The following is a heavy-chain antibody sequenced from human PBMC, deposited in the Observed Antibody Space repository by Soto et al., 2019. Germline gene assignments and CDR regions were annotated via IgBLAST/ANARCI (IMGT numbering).Heavy chain of an antibody. Sequence: QVQLVESGGGVVQPGRSLRLSCAASGFTFSSYAMHWVRQAPGKGLEWVAVISYDGSNKYYADSVKGRFTISRDNSKNTLYLQMNSLRAEDTAVYYCARPPRGYDILTGGFDYWGQGTLVTVSS. CDR2: ISYDGSNK. D-gene: IGHD3-9*01. J-gene: IGHJ4*02. CDR1: GFTFSSYA. V-gene: IGHV3-30-3*01. CDR3: ARPPRGYDILTGGFDY.